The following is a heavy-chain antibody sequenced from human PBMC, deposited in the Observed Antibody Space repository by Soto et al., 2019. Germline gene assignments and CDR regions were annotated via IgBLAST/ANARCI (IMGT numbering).Heavy chain of an antibody. Sequence: QVQLQESGPGLVKPSETLSLTCSVSGDSITTYYWNWIRQPPGKGLEWIGYFYYSGGTNYNPSLKSRITISADTSKNQIFLKLSSVTAADTVVYYCARHLFSDVWGQGTTVTVSS. J-gene: IGHJ6*02. CDR2: FYYSGGT. CDR3: ARHLFSDV. D-gene: IGHD2-21*01. CDR1: GDSITTYY. V-gene: IGHV4-59*08.